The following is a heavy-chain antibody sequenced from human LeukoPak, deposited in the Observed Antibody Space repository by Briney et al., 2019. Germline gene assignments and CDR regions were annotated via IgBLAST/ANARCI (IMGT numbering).Heavy chain of an antibody. Sequence: GGSLRLSCAASGFTFSDHYMDWVRQAPGKGLEWVAVIWYDGSNKYYADSVKGRFTISRDNSKNTLYLQMNSLRAEDTAVYYCARLGGMATITSYYYGMDVWGQGTTVTVSS. CDR3: ARLGGMATITSYYYGMDV. V-gene: IGHV3-33*08. J-gene: IGHJ6*02. CDR2: IWYDGSNK. D-gene: IGHD5-24*01. CDR1: GFTFSDHY.